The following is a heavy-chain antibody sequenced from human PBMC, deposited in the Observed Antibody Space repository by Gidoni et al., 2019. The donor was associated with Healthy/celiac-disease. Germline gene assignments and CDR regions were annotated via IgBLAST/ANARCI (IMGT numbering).Heavy chain of an antibody. D-gene: IGHD2-2*01. V-gene: IGHV3-23*01. CDR1: GFTFSSYA. CDR3: AKDRLIVVVPAATNWFDP. CDR2: ISGSGGST. J-gene: IGHJ5*02. Sequence: EVQLLESGGGLVQPGGSLRLSCAASGFTFSSYAMSWVRQAPGKGLEWVSAISGSGGSTYYADSVKGRFTISRDNSKNTLYLQMNSLRAEDTAVYYCAKDRLIVVVPAATNWFDPWGQGTLVTVSS.